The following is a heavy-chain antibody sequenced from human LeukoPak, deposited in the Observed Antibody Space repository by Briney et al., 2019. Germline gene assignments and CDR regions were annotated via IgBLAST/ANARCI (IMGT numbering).Heavy chain of an antibody. D-gene: IGHD2-2*03. CDR3: ARVGIVVVPADKYYMDV. Sequence: ASVKVSCKASGYTFTSYDINWVRQATGQGLEWMGWMNPNSGNTGYAQKFQGRVIITRNTSISTAYMELSSLRSEDTAVYYCARVGIVVVPADKYYMDVWGKGTTVTVSS. CDR2: MNPNSGNT. CDR1: GYTFTSYD. V-gene: IGHV1-8*03. J-gene: IGHJ6*03.